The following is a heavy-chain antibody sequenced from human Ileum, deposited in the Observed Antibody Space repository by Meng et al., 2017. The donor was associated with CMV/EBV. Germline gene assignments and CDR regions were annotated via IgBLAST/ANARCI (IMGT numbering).Heavy chain of an antibody. CDR1: FTNYG. Sequence: FTNYGISWVRQVPGQGLEWMGWIITYNGNTYCAQKFQGRVTMTADTSTSTAYMELRSLRSDDTAVYYCARGDTYYYDSSGFFYEYFDYWGQGTLVTVSS. V-gene: IGHV1-18*01. J-gene: IGHJ4*02. D-gene: IGHD3-22*01. CDR2: IITYNGNT. CDR3: ARGDTYYYDSSGFFYEYFDY.